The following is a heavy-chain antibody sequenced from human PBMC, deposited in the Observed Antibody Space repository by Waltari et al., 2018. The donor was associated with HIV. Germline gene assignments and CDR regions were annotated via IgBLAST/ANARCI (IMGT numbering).Heavy chain of an antibody. J-gene: IGHJ4*02. Sequence: QLQLQESGPGLVKPSETLSLTCTVSGGSISSSRYYWGVIRQPPGKGLGWIGSIYYSGSTSCNPAPKSRVTISVDTSKNQFSLKRSSVTAADTAVYYCARVSYGSGGLDYWGQGTLVTVSS. CDR2: IYYSGST. CDR3: ARVSYGSGGLDY. D-gene: IGHD3-10*01. V-gene: IGHV4-39*07. CDR1: GGSISSSRYY.